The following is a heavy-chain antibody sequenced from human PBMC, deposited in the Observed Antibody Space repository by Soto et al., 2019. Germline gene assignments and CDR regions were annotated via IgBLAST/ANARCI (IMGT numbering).Heavy chain of an antibody. D-gene: IGHD6-25*01. V-gene: IGHV4-31*03. Sequence: SETLSLTCSVSGGSISSVGHYWTWIRQQPGKGLEWIGYIYYSGSTDYNPSLKSRVTISVDRSKNQFSLNLSSVTAADTAIYYCARESGGYDSSTRYGLDVWGQGTTVTVSS. CDR3: ARESGGYDSSTRYGLDV. J-gene: IGHJ6*02. CDR1: GGSISSVGHY. CDR2: IYYSGST.